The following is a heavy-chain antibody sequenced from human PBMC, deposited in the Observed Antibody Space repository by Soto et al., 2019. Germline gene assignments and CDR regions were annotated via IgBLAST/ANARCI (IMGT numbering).Heavy chain of an antibody. J-gene: IGHJ4*02. CDR3: ARDRDIVETGVFSPVDY. CDR1: GFTFSSYA. CDR2: ISYDGSNK. Sequence: GGSLRLSCAASGFTFSSYAMHWVRQAPGKGLEWVAVISYDGSNKYYADSVKGRFTISRDNSKNTLYLQMNSLRAEDTAVYYCARDRDIVETGVFSPVDYWGQGTLVTVSS. V-gene: IGHV3-30-3*01. D-gene: IGHD2-15*01.